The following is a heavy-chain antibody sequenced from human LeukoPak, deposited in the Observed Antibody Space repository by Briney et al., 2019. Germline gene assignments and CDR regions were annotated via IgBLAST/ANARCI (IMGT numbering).Heavy chain of an antibody. CDR1: GFTFSAFW. CDR2: INSDGSST. J-gene: IGHJ4*02. CDR3: ARGLVHDTRGYYSDY. D-gene: IGHD3-22*01. Sequence: GGSPRLSCAASGFTFSAFWMHWVRQAPGKGLVWVSRINSDGSSTTYADSVKGRFTISRDNAKNTLYLQMNSLRAEDTAVYYCARGLVHDTRGYYSDYWGQGTLVTVSS. V-gene: IGHV3-74*01.